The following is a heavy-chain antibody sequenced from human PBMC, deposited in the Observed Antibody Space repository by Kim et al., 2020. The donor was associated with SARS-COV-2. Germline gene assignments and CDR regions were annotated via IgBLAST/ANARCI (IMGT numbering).Heavy chain of an antibody. Sequence: GGSLRLSCAASGFNFGSFAMHWVRQAPGRGLEWLALIYYDGSEKFYADSVKGRFTISRDNSENTLYLQLNDLRVEDTAVFYCGKDSGVVGAIVSWGQGT. CDR1: GFNFGSFA. J-gene: IGHJ4*02. CDR3: GKDSGVVGAIVS. V-gene: IGHV3-33*06. CDR2: IYYDGSEK. D-gene: IGHD1-26*01.